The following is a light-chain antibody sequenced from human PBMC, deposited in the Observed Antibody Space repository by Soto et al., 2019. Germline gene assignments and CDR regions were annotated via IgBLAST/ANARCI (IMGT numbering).Light chain of an antibody. CDR3: QQRSNWPVT. CDR1: QSVSSY. J-gene: IGKJ1*01. CDR2: DAS. Sequence: EIVLTQSPATLSLSPGEGATLSCRASQSVSSYLAWYQQKPGQAPRLLIYDASNRATGVPARFSGSGSGTDFTHIISILEPEDFAVYYCQQRSNWPVTFGLGTKVEV. V-gene: IGKV3-11*01.